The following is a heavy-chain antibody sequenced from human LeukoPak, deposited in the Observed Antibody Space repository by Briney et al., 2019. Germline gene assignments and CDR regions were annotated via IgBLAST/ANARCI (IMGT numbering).Heavy chain of an antibody. Sequence: SQTLSLTCTVSGGSISSGDYYWSWIRQPPGKGLEWIGEINHSGSTNYNPSLKSRVTISVDTSKNQFSLKLSSVTAADTAVYYCARGPYVWGSYRPLNRLDYWGQGTLVTVSS. CDR3: ARGPYVWGSYRPLNRLDY. D-gene: IGHD3-16*02. CDR1: GGSISSGDYY. J-gene: IGHJ4*02. CDR2: INHSGST. V-gene: IGHV4-30-4*08.